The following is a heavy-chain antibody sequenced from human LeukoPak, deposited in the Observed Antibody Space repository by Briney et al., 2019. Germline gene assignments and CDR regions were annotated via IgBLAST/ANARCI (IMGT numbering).Heavy chain of an antibody. CDR2: IYHSGST. CDR3: ARVGGSGSYYTRWFDP. Sequence: SETLSLTCAVSGGSISSRNWWSWVRQPPGKGLEWIGEIYHSGSTNYNPSLKSRVTISVDTSKNQFSLKLSSVTAADTAVYYCARVGGSGSYYTRWFDPWGQGTLVTVSS. J-gene: IGHJ5*02. D-gene: IGHD3-10*01. V-gene: IGHV4-4*02. CDR1: GGSISSRNW.